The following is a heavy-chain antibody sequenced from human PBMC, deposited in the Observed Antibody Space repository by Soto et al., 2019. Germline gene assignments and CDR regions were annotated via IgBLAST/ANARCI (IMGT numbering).Heavy chain of an antibody. CDR2: ISGKNGNT. V-gene: IGHV1-18*04. D-gene: IGHD2-15*01. J-gene: IGHJ6*02. Sequence: ASVKGSCKASGYTFISHGISWVRQAPGQGLEWMGWISGKNGNTNYAQKLQGRVTLTTDTSTSTAYMELRSLRSDDTAVYYCARVSSSIVVVPDYGMDVWGQGTTVTVSS. CDR1: GYTFISHG. CDR3: ARVSSSIVVVPDYGMDV.